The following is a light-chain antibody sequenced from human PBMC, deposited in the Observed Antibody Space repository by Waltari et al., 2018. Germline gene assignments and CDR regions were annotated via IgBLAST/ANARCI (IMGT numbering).Light chain of an antibody. CDR1: TSNIGRHS. J-gene: IGLJ3*02. V-gene: IGLV1-44*01. CDR3: AAWDDSLNGWV. Sequence: QSVLTQPPSASGTPGQRVTVSCSGSTSNIGRHSVNCYQQLPGTAPKLLIYNNNERPSGVPDRFSGSKSGTSASLAISGLQSEDEADYYCAAWDDSLNGWVFGGGTKVTVL. CDR2: NNN.